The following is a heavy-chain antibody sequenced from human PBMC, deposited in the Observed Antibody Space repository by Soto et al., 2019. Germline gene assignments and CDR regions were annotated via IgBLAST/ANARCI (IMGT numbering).Heavy chain of an antibody. J-gene: IGHJ5*02. CDR3: AGIQSKRLSGLDP. D-gene: IGHD5-18*01. CDR2: IYYSGST. V-gene: IGHV4-30-4*01. CDR1: GGSISSGDYY. Sequence: SETLTLTCTVSGGSISSGDYYWSWLRQPPGKGLEWIGYIYYSGSTYYNPSLKSRVTISVDTSKNQFSLKLSSVTAADTAVYYCAGIQSKRLSGLDPWGQGTLVTVSS.